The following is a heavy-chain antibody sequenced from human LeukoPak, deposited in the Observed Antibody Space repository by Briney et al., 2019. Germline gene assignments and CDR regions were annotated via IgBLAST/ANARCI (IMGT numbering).Heavy chain of an antibody. CDR3: ASNPPAVNYHPFDY. V-gene: IGHV1-2*02. Sequence: ASVKVSCKASGYTFTGYYMHWVRQAPGQGLEWMGWINPNSGGTNYAQKFQGRVTMTRDTSISTAYMELSRLRSDDTAVYYCASNPPAVNYHPFDYWGQGTLVTVSS. CDR1: GYTFTGYY. J-gene: IGHJ4*02. CDR2: INPNSGGT. D-gene: IGHD4-11*01.